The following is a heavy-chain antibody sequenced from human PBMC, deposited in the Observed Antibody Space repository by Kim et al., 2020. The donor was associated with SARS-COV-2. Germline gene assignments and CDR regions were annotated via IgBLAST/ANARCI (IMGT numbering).Heavy chain of an antibody. D-gene: IGHD2-15*01. CDR3: ANGGSQRSRY. CDR1: GFTFDDYP. Sequence: GGSLILSCEASGFTFDDYPMHWVRQAPGQGPEWLSFMSADGVSAYYADSVKGRFTISRDNSRDSLFLQMDSLRIEDSALYYCANGGSQRSRYWGQGTLVT. V-gene: IGHV3-43*02. J-gene: IGHJ4*02. CDR2: MSADGVSA.